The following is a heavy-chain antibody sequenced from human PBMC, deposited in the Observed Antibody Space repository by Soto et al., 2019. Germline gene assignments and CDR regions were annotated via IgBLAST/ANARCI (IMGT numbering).Heavy chain of an antibody. V-gene: IGHV4-34*01. CDR1: GGSFSGFY. Sequence: SETLSLTCAVHGGSFSGFYWTWIRQPPGKGLEWIGEINHSGSSNYNPPLKSRVTMSLDTSRNQFPLGLNSVTAADTAVYYCARMAGPWYFDLWGRGTLVTVSS. CDR3: ARMAGPWYFDL. CDR2: INHSGSS. J-gene: IGHJ2*01.